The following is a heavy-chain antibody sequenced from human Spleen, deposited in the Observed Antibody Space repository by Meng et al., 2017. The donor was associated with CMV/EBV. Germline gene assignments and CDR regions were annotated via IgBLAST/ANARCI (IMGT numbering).Heavy chain of an antibody. CDR1: GGSFSGYY. CDR3: APRQLLYRLWFHP. Sequence: SETLSLTCAVYGGSFSGYYWSWIRQPPGKGLEWIGEIDHSGSTNYNPSLKGRVTISIDTSKNQISLKLSSATAADTAIYYCAPRQLLYRLWFHPWGQGTLVTVSS. D-gene: IGHD2-2*01. J-gene: IGHJ5*02. V-gene: IGHV4-34*01. CDR2: IDHSGST.